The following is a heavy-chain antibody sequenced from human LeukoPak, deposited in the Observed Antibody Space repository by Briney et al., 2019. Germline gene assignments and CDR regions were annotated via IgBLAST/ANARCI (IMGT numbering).Heavy chain of an antibody. J-gene: IGHJ4*02. V-gene: IGHV3-30*02. Sequence: GSLRLSCATSGFSFSSYAMSWVRQAPGKGLEWVAFIRYDGSEKYYADSVKGRITISRDNSKNTLYVQMNSLRAEDTAVYYCAKGKDYYLDYWGQGTLVTVSS. CDR1: GFSFSSYA. CDR2: IRYDGSEK. D-gene: IGHD3-10*01. CDR3: AKGKDYYLDY.